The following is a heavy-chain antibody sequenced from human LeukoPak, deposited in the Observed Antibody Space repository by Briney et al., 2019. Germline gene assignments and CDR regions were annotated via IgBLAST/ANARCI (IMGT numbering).Heavy chain of an antibody. CDR3: ARVGVTMVRGVIISAIDI. CDR2: IYYSGST. V-gene: IGHV4-31*03. CDR1: GGSISSGGYY. J-gene: IGHJ3*02. D-gene: IGHD3-10*01. Sequence: PSQTLSLTCTVSGGSISSGGYYWSWIRQHPGKGLEWIGYIYYSGSTYYNPSLKSRVTISVDTSRNQFSLKLSSVTAADTAVYYCARVGVTMVRGVIISAIDIWGQGTMVTVSS.